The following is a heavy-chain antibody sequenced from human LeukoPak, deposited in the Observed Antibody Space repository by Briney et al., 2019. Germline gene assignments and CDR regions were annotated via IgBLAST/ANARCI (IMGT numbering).Heavy chain of an antibody. CDR1: GYTFTGYY. J-gene: IGHJ5*02. Sequence: VASVKVSCKASGYTFTGYYMHWVRQAPGQGLEWMGWINPNSGGTNYAQKFQGRVTMTRDTSISTAYMELSRLRSDDTAVYYCARDCTAVAGTWFDPWGQETLVTVSS. CDR2: INPNSGGT. CDR3: ARDCTAVAGTWFDP. D-gene: IGHD6-19*01. V-gene: IGHV1-2*02.